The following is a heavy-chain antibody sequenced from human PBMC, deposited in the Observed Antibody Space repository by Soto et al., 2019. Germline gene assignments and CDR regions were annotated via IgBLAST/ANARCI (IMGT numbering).Heavy chain of an antibody. Sequence: GGSLRLSCAASGFTFSSYAMSWVRQAPGKGLEWVSAITTSGDNTYYADSVKGRFTISRDNAKNSLYLQMNSLRAEDTAVYYCARDDSRDGVVVVAARGEYYYYMDVWGKGTTVTVSS. J-gene: IGHJ6*03. CDR2: ITTSGDNT. V-gene: IGHV3-21*01. CDR3: ARDDSRDGVVVVAARGEYYYYMDV. D-gene: IGHD2-15*01. CDR1: GFTFSSYA.